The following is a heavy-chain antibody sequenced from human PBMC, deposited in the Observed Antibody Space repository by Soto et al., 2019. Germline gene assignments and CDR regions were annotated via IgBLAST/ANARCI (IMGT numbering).Heavy chain of an antibody. D-gene: IGHD4-17*01. CDR2: IYHSGST. CDR1: GGTISSGGYS. V-gene: IGHV4-30-2*01. Sequence: SETLSLTXAVSGGTISSGGYSWSWIRQPPGKGLEWIGYIYHSGSTYYNPSLKSRVTISVDRSKNQISLKLSSVTAADTAVYYCARGMTTVTTFDYWGQGTLVTVSS. CDR3: ARGMTTVTTFDY. J-gene: IGHJ4*02.